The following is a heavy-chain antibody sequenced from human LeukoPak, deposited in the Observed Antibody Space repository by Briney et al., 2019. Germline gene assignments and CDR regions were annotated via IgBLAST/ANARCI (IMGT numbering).Heavy chain of an antibody. CDR2: ISYDGSNK. J-gene: IGHJ4*02. CDR3: AKDYSGSGRNTYYFDY. D-gene: IGHD3-10*01. CDR1: GFTFSSNG. Sequence: GRSLRLSCTASGFTFSSNGMHWVRQAPGKGLEWVAVISYDGSNKFYADSVKGRFTVSRDNSKNTLYLQMNSLRAEDTAVYYCAKDYSGSGRNTYYFDYWGQGTLVTVSS. V-gene: IGHV3-30*18.